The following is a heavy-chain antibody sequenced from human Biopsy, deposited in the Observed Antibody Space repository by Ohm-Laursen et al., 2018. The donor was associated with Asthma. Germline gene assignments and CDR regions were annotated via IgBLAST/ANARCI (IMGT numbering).Heavy chain of an antibody. Sequence: TQTLTLTCAISGDSVSNTRAVWSWIRQSPSRGLEWLGRTYYRSTWSTDYTVSLKSRMSIVPDTSKNHVSLQLNSATPEDTAVYYCARVDVVATIIDYWGQGIPVTVSS. D-gene: IGHD5-12*01. CDR3: ARVDVVATIIDY. CDR2: TYYRSTWST. J-gene: IGHJ4*02. CDR1: GDSVSNTRAV. V-gene: IGHV6-1*01.